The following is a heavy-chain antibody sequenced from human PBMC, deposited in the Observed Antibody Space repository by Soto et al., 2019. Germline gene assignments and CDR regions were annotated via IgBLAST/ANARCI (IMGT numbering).Heavy chain of an antibody. J-gene: IGHJ4*02. Sequence: QVQLVESGGDVVQPGMSLRLSCAASGFTFSSYGMHWVRQAPGKGLEWVAVIWDDGSNKYYTDSVKGRFTISRDNSQNTVYLQMNSLRGEDTAVYYCARVTGSGTAEVGFDYWGQGTLVTVSS. V-gene: IGHV3-33*01. CDR2: IWDDGSNK. D-gene: IGHD3-10*01. CDR1: GFTFSSYG. CDR3: ARVTGSGTAEVGFDY.